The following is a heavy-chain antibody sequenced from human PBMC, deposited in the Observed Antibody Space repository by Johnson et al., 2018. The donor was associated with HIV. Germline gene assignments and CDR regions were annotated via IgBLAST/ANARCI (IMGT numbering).Heavy chain of an antibody. CDR1: GFTFSDYY. J-gene: IGHJ3*02. CDR3: ARDSRLRTRAVGWADAFDI. CDR2: ISSSGSTI. D-gene: IGHD4-17*01. Sequence: QVQLVESGGGLVQPGGSLRLSCAASGFTFSDYYMSWIRQAPGKGLEWVSYISSSGSTIYYADSVKGRFTISRDNAKNSLSLQMNSLRAEDTAVYYCARDSRLRTRAVGWADAFDIWGQGTMVSVYS. V-gene: IGHV3-11*04.